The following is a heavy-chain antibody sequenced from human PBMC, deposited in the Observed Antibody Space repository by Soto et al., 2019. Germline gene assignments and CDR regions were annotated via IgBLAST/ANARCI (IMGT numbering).Heavy chain of an antibody. V-gene: IGHV1-18*04. CDR1: GYTFTSYG. J-gene: IGHJ6*02. D-gene: IGHD6-19*01. CDR3: AREGVAVAGTQDNYYYYYGMDV. CDR2: ISAYNGNT. Sequence: GASVKVSCKASGYTFTSYGISWLRQSPGQGLEWMGWISAYNGNTNYAQKLQGRVTMTTDTSTSTAYMELRSLRSDDTAVYYCAREGVAVAGTQDNYYYYYGMDVWGQGTTVTVSS.